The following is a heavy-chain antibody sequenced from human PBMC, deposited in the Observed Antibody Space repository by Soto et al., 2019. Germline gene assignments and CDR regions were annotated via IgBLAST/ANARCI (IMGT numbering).Heavy chain of an antibody. J-gene: IGHJ6*02. CDR1: GGTFSSYA. V-gene: IGHV1-69*06. Sequence: SVKVSCKASGGTFSSYAISWVRQATGQGLEWMGGIIPIFGTANYAQKFQGRVTITADKSTSTAYMELSSLRPEDTAVYYCARDNPRIEYYYYGMDVWGQGTTVTVSS. CDR2: IIPIFGTA. CDR3: ARDNPRIEYYYYGMDV.